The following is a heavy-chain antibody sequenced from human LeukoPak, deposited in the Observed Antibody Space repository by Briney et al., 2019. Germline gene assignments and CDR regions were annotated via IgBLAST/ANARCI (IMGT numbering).Heavy chain of an antibody. CDR1: GFTFSSYA. V-gene: IGHV3-23*01. CDR3: AKELRGSSGRNWFDP. CDR2: ISGSGGST. D-gene: IGHD6-19*01. J-gene: IGHJ5*02. Sequence: GGSLRLSCAASGFTFSSYAMSWVRQAPGKGLEWVSAISGSGGSTYYADSVKGRSTISRDNSKNTLYLQMNSLRAEDTAVYYCAKELRGSSGRNWFDPWGQGTLVTVSS.